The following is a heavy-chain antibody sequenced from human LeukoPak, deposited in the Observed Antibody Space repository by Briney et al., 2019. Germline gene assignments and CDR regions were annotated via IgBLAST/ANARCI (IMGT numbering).Heavy chain of an antibody. CDR1: GGSIRTYY. V-gene: IGHV4-59*12. CDR3: ARVPPPEYYGDFEAVYFDY. Sequence: PSETLSLTCNVSGGSIRTYYWSWIRQPPGEGLGWIGYIYYSVRTNYNPSLKSRVTISVDTSKNQFSLKLSSVTAADTAVYYCARVPPPEYYGDFEAVYFDYWGQGTLVTVSS. CDR2: IYYSVRT. D-gene: IGHD4-17*01. J-gene: IGHJ4*02.